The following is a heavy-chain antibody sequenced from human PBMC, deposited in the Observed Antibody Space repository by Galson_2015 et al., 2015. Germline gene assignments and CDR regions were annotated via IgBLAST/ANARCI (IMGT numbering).Heavy chain of an antibody. V-gene: IGHV3-11*01. J-gene: IGHJ6*02. CDR3: ASEGFLITGTTAYYGMDV. CDR1: GFSFTDYY. D-gene: IGHD1-14*01. Sequence: SLRLSCAASGFSFTDYYMTWFRQAPGKGLEWVSYISGRASNIYYAVSVKGRFTVSRDNAKNSLYLQMNSLRAEDTAVYYCASEGFLITGTTAYYGMDVWGQGTTVTVSS. CDR2: ISGRASNI.